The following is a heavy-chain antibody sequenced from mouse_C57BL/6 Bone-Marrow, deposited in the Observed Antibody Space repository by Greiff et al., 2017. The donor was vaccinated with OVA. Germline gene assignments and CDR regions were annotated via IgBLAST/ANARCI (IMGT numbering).Heavy chain of an antibody. V-gene: IGHV1-69*01. CDR1: GYTFTSYW. CDR2: IDPSDSYT. CDR3: ASYCIHFDY. Sequence: QVQLQQPGAELVMPGASVKLSCKASGYTFTSYWMHWVKQRPGQGLEWIGEIDPSDSYTNYNQQFKGKSTLTVDKSSSTAYMQLSSLTSEDSAVYYCASYCIHFDYWGQGTTLTVSS. D-gene: IGHD6-5*01. J-gene: IGHJ2*01.